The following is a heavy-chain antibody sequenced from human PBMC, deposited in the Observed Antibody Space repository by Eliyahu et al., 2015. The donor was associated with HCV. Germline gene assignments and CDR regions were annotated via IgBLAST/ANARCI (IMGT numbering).Heavy chain of an antibody. CDR3: TKTYSATAGDY. CDR2: INQDGGQK. CDR1: GFTXXNLW. V-gene: IGHV3-7*01. D-gene: IGHD6-13*01. J-gene: IGHJ4*02. Sequence: EVQLVESGXGLVQPGXSLRLSCSASGFTXXNLWMTWVRQAPGKGLEXLANINQDGGQKYYVDSVRGRFTISRDNAKNSVYLQMNSLRAEDTAVYYCTKTYSATAGDYWGQGTLVTVSS.